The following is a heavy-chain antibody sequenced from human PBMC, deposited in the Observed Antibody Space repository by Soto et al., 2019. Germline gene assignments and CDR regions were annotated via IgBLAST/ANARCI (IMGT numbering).Heavy chain of an antibody. CDR3: ARESGSSRHLED. Sequence: SETLSLTCTVSGFIRADYWSWIRQPAGKGLEWTGRIYGSVNSNFNPSLNGRATISVDMSKNQFTLILRSVTAAYTAVYYCARESGSSRHLEDWGQGILVT. V-gene: IGHV4-4*07. CDR2: IYGSVNS. J-gene: IGHJ3*01. D-gene: IGHD6-13*01. CDR1: GFIRADY.